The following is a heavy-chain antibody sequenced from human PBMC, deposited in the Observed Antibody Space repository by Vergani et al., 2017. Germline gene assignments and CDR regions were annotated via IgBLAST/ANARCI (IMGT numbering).Heavy chain of an antibody. CDR3: ARAGLPFYAFYMDV. CDR2: IYHTGTT. J-gene: IGHJ6*03. D-gene: IGHD2/OR15-2a*01. Sequence: QVRLEESGPGLVKPSETLSLTCTVSGDSIRSGVYYFGWIRQHPGQGLEWIGYIYHTGTTYYNPSLRGRIKISVDTSKNQLSLKLTSVTAADTAVYFCARAGLPFYAFYMDVWGKGITVTVSS. V-gene: IGHV4-31*03. CDR1: GDSIRSGVYY.